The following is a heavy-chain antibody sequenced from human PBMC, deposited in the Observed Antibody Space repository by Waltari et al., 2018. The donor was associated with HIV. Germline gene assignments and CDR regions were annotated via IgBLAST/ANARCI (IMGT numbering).Heavy chain of an antibody. D-gene: IGHD3-9*01. J-gene: IGHJ4*02. V-gene: IGHV4-39*01. Sequence: QLQLQESGPGLVKSSETLSLSCTVSGGSISKINYYWAWNRQPPGKGLEWIGNIHSRGSTYYNPSLKSRVIISVDTSKNQFSLKLSSVTAADTAVYYCARLDILTGFPQYFFDYWGQGTLVTVSS. CDR1: GGSISKINYY. CDR3: ARLDILTGFPQYFFDY. CDR2: IHSRGST.